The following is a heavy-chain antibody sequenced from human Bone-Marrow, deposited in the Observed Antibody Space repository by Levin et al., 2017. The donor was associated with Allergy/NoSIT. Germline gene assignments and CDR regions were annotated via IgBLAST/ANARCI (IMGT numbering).Heavy chain of an antibody. Sequence: PGGSLRLSCAASGFTARNNHMSWVRQAPGKGLEWVSVIDSGGTTYYADSVKGRFSFSRDISKNTLYLQMNSLRAEDTAVYYCVRDRSGSFSFDSWGQGTLVTVSS. CDR1: GFTARNNH. J-gene: IGHJ4*02. CDR3: VRDRSGSFSFDS. CDR2: IDSGGTT. D-gene: IGHD1-26*01. V-gene: IGHV3-53*01.